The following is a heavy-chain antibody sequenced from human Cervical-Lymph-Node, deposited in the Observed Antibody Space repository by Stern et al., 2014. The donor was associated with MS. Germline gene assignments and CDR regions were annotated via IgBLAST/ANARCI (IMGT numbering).Heavy chain of an antibody. CDR1: GFAFSTYT. V-gene: IGHV3-23*04. CDR3: ATDPFHSAPQRSDFDF. J-gene: IGHJ4*02. CDR2: ISPSGGST. Sequence: EVQLVESGGGLIQPGGSLRLSCTAAGFAFSTYTMSWVRQAPGKGLEWVSTISPSGGSTYYADYVKGRFTISRDNSKNTVYLEMNSLRAEDTAIYYYATDPFHSAPQRSDFDFWGQGTLVIVSS. D-gene: IGHD3-3*01.